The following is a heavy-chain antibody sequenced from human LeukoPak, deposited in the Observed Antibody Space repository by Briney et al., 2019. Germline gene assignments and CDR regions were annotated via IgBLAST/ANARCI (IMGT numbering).Heavy chain of an antibody. Sequence: PGKSLTLSCVVSGFNFDNFAMHWVRQPLGKGLEWVAVISHDGRTKYYADLMKGRITISRDNSKNTLFLQMNNLRSEDTAVYFCARPSPPGDGYNPPDHWGQGTLVTVSS. CDR1: GFNFDNFA. V-gene: IGHV3-30*04. CDR3: ARPSPPGDGYNPPDH. J-gene: IGHJ4*02. D-gene: IGHD5-24*01. CDR2: ISHDGRTK.